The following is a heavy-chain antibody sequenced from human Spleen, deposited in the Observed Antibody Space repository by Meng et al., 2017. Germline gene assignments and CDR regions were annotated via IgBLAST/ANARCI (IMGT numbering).Heavy chain of an antibody. CDR1: GFTFDDYT. V-gene: IGHV3-43*01. J-gene: IGHJ4*02. CDR2: ISWDGGST. D-gene: IGHD6-13*01. CDR3: ARDLGGIFAY. Sequence: GESLKISCAASGFTFDDYTMHWVRQAPGKGLEWVSLISWDGGSTYYADSVKGRFTISRDNSKNSLYLQMNSLRTEDTALYYCARDLGGIFAYWGQGALVTVSS.